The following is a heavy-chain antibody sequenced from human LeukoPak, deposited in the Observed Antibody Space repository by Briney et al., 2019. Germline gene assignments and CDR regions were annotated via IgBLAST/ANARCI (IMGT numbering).Heavy chain of an antibody. D-gene: IGHD3-16*01. CDR3: VAMLY. CDR2: MNTITGNT. Sequence: ASVKVSCKASGYTFTHSDINWVRQAPGQGLGWMGWMNTITGNTGFAQKLQGRVTLSMDTSITTAYMEVTSLRSEDTAVYYCVAMLYWGQGTLVTVSS. J-gene: IGHJ4*02. CDR1: GYTFTHSD. V-gene: IGHV1-8*01.